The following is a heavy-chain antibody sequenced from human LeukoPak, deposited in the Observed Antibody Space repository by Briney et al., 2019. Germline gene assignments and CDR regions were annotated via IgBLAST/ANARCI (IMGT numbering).Heavy chain of an antibody. CDR3: ARSGALCSSTSCYPGGADY. CDR1: GYSISSGYY. J-gene: IGHJ4*02. CDR2: IYHSGST. Sequence: SETLSLTCAVSGYSISSGYYWGWSRQPPGEGLEGVGRIYHSGSTYYNPSLKSRVTISVDTSKNQFSLKMSSVTAADTAVYYCARSGALCSSTSCYPGGADYWGQGTLVTVSS. D-gene: IGHD2-2*01. V-gene: IGHV4-38-2*01.